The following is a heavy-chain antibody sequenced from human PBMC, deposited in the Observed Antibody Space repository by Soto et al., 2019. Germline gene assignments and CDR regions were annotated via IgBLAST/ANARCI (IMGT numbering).Heavy chain of an antibody. CDR3: AREIYISMGRGVISYSYYAMDV. D-gene: IGHD3-10*01. Sequence: QVQLVQSGAEVKRPGASVKVSCKASGYTFSSYGISWVRQAPGQGLEWMGWISAFNGDTYYAQKLQGRVTMTTDTYTTTAYMELRSLRSDDTAVYYCAREIYISMGRGVISYSYYAMDVWGQGTTVTVSS. V-gene: IGHV1-18*01. CDR2: ISAFNGDT. J-gene: IGHJ6*02. CDR1: GYTFSSYG.